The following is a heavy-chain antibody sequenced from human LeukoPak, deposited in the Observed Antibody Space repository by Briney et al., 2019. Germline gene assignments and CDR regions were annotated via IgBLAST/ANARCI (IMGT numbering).Heavy chain of an antibody. V-gene: IGHV3-30-3*01. CDR2: ISYDGTNK. Sequence: GRSLRLSCAASGFTFTNYALHWVRQAPDKGLEWVAFISYDGTNKYYADSVKGRFTISRDNSKNTLSLQMNSLRAEDTALYYCARGFVLGAAKNYFDYWGQGALVTVSS. J-gene: IGHJ4*02. CDR3: ARGFVLGAAKNYFDY. CDR1: GFTFTNYA. D-gene: IGHD2-21*02.